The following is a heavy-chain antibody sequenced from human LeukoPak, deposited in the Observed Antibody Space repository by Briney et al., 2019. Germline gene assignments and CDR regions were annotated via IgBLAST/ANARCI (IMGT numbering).Heavy chain of an antibody. J-gene: IGHJ6*03. CDR1: GGTFSSYA. CDR3: ARTASRYFDWLSSDYYYMDV. V-gene: IGHV1-69*05. CDR2: IIPIFGTA. D-gene: IGHD3-9*01. Sequence: SVTVSCKASGGTFSSYAISWVRQAPGQGLEWMGGIIPIFGTANYAQKFQGRVTITTDESTSTAYMELSSLRSEDTAVYYCARTASRYFDWLSSDYYYMDVWGKGTTVTVSS.